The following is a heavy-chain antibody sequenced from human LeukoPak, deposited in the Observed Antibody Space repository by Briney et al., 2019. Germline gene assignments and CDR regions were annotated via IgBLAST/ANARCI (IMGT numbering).Heavy chain of an antibody. CDR2: ISSSGST. CDR3: ARGPYSYDSSGAFDI. D-gene: IGHD3-22*01. V-gene: IGHV4-61*02. Sequence: SETLSLTCTVSGDSISSGDYYWSWIRQPAGKGLGWIGRISSSGSTNYNPSLKSRVTISVDTSKNQFSLKLSSVTAADTAVYFCARGPYSYDSSGAFDIWGQGTMVTVSS. J-gene: IGHJ3*02. CDR1: GDSISSGDYY.